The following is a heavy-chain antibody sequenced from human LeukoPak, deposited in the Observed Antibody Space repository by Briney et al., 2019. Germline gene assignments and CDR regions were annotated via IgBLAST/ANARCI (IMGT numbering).Heavy chain of an antibody. CDR1: GESFTGFY. D-gene: IGHD4-23*01. CDR2: INHSGDT. J-gene: IGHJ4*02. Sequence: SETLSLTCAVYGESFTGFYWTWIRQPPGKGLEWIGEINHSGDTNYNPSLKSRVTISVDMSKNQFSLKLSSVTAADRAVYYCARRPRNNGNYDGRNYGGPSGLDYWGQGTLVTVSS. CDR3: ARRPRNNGNYDGRNYGGPSGLDY. V-gene: IGHV4-34*01.